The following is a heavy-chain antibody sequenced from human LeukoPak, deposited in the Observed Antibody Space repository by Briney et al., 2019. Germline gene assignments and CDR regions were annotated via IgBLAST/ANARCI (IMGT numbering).Heavy chain of an antibody. Sequence: ASVKVSCKASGYTFTSYYMHWVRQAPGQGLEWMGIINPSGGSTSYAQKFQGRVTMTRDTSTSTVYMELSSLRSEDTAVYYCARARYYYDSSGYCDYWGQGTLVTDSS. CDR3: ARARYYYDSSGYCDY. CDR1: GYTFTSYY. J-gene: IGHJ4*02. D-gene: IGHD3-22*01. CDR2: INPSGGST. V-gene: IGHV1-46*01.